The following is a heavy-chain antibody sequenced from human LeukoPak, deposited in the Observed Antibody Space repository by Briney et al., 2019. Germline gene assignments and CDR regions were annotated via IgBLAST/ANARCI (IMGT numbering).Heavy chain of an antibody. Sequence: GGSLRLSCAVSGFTVSTSYMSRVRQAPGKGLEWVSVIYSGGTTYYADSVKGRFTISRDTSKNTIYLQMNSLRAEDTAVYYCAIEGGGTWGVSFNYWGQRTLVTVSS. CDR3: AIEGGGTWGVSFNY. CDR1: GFTVSTSY. V-gene: IGHV3-66*01. D-gene: IGHD2-15*01. CDR2: IYSGGTT. J-gene: IGHJ4*02.